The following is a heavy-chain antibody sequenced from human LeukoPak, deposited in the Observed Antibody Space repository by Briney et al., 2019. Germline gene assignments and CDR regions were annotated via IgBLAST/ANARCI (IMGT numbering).Heavy chain of an antibody. D-gene: IGHD3-22*01. CDR3: ARDYYYDSSGYYPWVDAFDI. V-gene: IGHV7-4-1*02. J-gene: IGHJ3*02. CDR2: INTNTGNP. CDR1: GYTFTSYA. Sequence: ASVKVSCKASGYTFTSYAMNWVRQAPGQGLEWMGWINTNTGNPTYAQGFTGRFVFSLDTSVSTAYLQISSLKAEDTAVYYCARDYYYDSSGYYPWVDAFDIWGQGTMVTVSS.